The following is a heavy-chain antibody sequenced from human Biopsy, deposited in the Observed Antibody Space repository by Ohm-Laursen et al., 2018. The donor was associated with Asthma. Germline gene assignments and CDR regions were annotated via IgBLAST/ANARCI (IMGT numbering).Heavy chain of an antibody. CDR2: MYYGETT. CDR1: GASITSSAYY. V-gene: IGHV4-39*01. Sequence: SDTLSLTCTVSGASITSSAYYWGWIRQPPGKGLEWIGSMYYGETTYYSPSLKSRVTISVDTSKNQFSLKLSSVTAADTAVYYCASKPDYGDSTFNYWGQGTLVTVSS. D-gene: IGHD4-17*01. CDR3: ASKPDYGDSTFNY. J-gene: IGHJ4*02.